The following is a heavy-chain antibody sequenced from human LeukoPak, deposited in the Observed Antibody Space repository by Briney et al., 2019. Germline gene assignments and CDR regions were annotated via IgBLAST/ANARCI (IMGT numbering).Heavy chain of an antibody. CDR1: GFTFSSYG. V-gene: IGHV3-33*01. CDR3: ARGQSGSYYSDYFDY. CDR2: IWYDGSNK. J-gene: IGHJ4*02. Sequence: QPGGSLRLSCAASGFTFSSYGMHWVRQAPGKGLEWVAVIWYDGSNKYYADSVKGRFTISRDNSKNTLYLQMNSLRAEDTAVYYCARGQSGSYYSDYFDYWGQGILVTVSS. D-gene: IGHD3-10*01.